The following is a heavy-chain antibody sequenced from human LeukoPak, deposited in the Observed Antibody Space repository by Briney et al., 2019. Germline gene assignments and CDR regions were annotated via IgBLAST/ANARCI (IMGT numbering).Heavy chain of an antibody. Sequence: GGSLRLSCAASGFIFNSFAMSWVRQAPGKGLEWVSTFSGSGSRTSYADSVKGRFTISRDNSKNTLYLQMKSLRAEDTAVYYCAKSVLAAGVAHYYDSSGSFDYWGQGTLVTVSS. J-gene: IGHJ4*02. D-gene: IGHD3-22*01. CDR3: AKSVLAAGVAHYYDSSGSFDY. CDR2: FSGSGSRT. CDR1: GFIFNSFA. V-gene: IGHV3-23*01.